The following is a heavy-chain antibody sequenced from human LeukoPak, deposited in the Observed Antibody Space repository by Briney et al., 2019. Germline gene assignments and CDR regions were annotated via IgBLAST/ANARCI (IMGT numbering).Heavy chain of an antibody. D-gene: IGHD3-3*01. V-gene: IGHV4-61*02. J-gene: IGHJ4*02. CDR2: IYTSGST. Sequence: SQTLSLTCTVSGGSISSGSYYWSWIRQPAGKGLEWIGRIYTSGSTNYNPSLKSRVTISVDTSKNQFSLKLSSVAAADTAVYYCARGLIWSGYSVDFGYWGQGTLVTVSS. CDR1: GGSISSGSYY. CDR3: ARGLIWSGYSVDFGY.